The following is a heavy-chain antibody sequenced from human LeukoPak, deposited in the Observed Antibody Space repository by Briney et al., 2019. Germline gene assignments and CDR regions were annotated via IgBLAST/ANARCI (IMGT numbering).Heavy chain of an antibody. CDR1: GYTFTAYY. CDR2: ISPNSGGT. CDR3: AREGRPGASGSSGAHWFDP. D-gene: IGHD1-26*01. Sequence: ASVKVSCKASGYTFTAYYMHWVRQAPGQGLEWMGSISPNSGGTNYAQKFQGRVTMTRDTSITTAYMELRSLRSDDTAVYYCAREGRPGASGSSGAHWFDPWGQGTLVTVSS. J-gene: IGHJ5*02. V-gene: IGHV1-2*02.